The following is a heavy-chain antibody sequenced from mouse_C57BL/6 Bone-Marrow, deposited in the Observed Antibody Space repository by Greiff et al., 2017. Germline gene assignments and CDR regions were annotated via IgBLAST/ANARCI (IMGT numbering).Heavy chain of an antibody. D-gene: IGHD2-4*01. J-gene: IGHJ4*01. CDR2: INPGSGGT. CDR1: GYAFTNYL. Sequence: QVQLKESGAELVRPGTSVKVSCKASGYAFTNYLIEWVKQRPGQGLEWIGVINPGSGGTNYNEKFKGKATLTADKSSSTAYSQLSSLTSEDSAVYFCARGSYDYGPYYYAMDYWGQGTSVTVSS. V-gene: IGHV1-54*01. CDR3: ARGSYDYGPYYYAMDY.